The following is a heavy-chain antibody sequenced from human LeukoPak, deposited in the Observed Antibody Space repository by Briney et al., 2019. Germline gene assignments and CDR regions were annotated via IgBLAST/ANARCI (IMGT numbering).Heavy chain of an antibody. V-gene: IGHV1-69*13. D-gene: IGHD2-2*01. J-gene: IGHJ4*02. CDR1: GGTFSSYA. CDR3: ARDCSSTSCPIDY. CDR2: IIPIFGTA. Sequence: GASVKVSCKASGGTFSSYAISWVRQAPGQGLEWMGGIIPIFGTANYAQKFQGRVTITADESTSTAYMELSSLRSEDTAVYYCARDCSSTSCPIDYWGQGTLDTVSS.